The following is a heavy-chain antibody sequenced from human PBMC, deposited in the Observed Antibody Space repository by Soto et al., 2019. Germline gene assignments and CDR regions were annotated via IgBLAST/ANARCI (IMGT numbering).Heavy chain of an antibody. D-gene: IGHD4-17*01. CDR1: GFTFSSYG. CDR2: IWYDGSNK. J-gene: IGHJ6*02. CDR3: AIDTWYYGDYDDYYYYGMDV. V-gene: IGHV3-33*01. Sequence: QTGGSLRLSCAASGFTFSSYGMHWVRQAPGKGLEWVAVIWYDGSNKYYADSVKDRFIISRDNSKNTLYLQMNSLRAEDTAVYYCAIDTWYYGDYDDYYYYGMDVWGQGTTVTVSS.